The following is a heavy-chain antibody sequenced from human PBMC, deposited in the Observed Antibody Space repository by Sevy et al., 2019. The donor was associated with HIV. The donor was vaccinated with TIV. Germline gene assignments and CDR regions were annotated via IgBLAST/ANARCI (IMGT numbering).Heavy chain of an antibody. CDR1: GFTFDDYA. J-gene: IGHJ6*02. CDR2: ISWNSGSI. D-gene: IGHD2-15*01. Sequence: GGSLRLSCAASGFTFDDYAMHWVRQAPAKGLEWVSGISWNSGSIGYADSVKGRFTISRDNAKNSLYLQMNSLRAEDTALYYCAKEKVVGGYYGMDVWGQGTTVTVSS. CDR3: AKEKVVGGYYGMDV. V-gene: IGHV3-9*01.